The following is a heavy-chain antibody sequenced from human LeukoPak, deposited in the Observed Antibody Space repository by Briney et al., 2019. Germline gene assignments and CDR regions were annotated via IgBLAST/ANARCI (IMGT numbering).Heavy chain of an antibody. Sequence: SETLSLTCTVSGGSLTNSDYFWGWIRQPPGKGLEWMGNVDYSGRPHRNPSLMGRVTINADRSRNQFSLNLSSVTAADTAVYFCARLDASLAHLSGSFPDYWGQGALVTVSS. D-gene: IGHD3-10*01. J-gene: IGHJ4*02. CDR3: ARLDASLAHLSGSFPDY. CDR1: GGSLTNSDYF. V-gene: IGHV4-39*01. CDR2: VDYSGRP.